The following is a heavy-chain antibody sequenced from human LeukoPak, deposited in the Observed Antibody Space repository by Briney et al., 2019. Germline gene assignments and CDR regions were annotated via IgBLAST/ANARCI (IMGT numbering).Heavy chain of an antibody. V-gene: IGHV3-23*01. CDR3: ASAKDSESSPYNWFDP. J-gene: IGHJ5*02. CDR2: ISGSGGST. D-gene: IGHD6-6*01. Sequence: GGSLRLSCAASGFTFNNYAMNWVRQAPGKGLEWVSSISGSGGSTYYADSVKGRFTISRDNSKNTLYLQMNSLRAEDTAIYYCASAKDSESSPYNWFDPWGQGTLVTVSS. CDR1: GFTFNNYA.